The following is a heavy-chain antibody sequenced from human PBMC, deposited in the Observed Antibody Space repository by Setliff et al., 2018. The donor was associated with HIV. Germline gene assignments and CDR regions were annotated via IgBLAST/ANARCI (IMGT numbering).Heavy chain of an antibody. CDR3: AKDRTCSGGSCYMDV. CDR1: GLTLSTYS. Sequence: PGGSLRLSCAASGLTLSTYSMSWVRQAPGKGLQWVSAIDPTGTYTYYADAVKGRFTISRYNFRNTLSLQMNSLTAEDSAIYYCAKDRTCSGGSCYMDVWGTGTTVTVSS. J-gene: IGHJ6*03. V-gene: IGHV3-23*05. CDR2: IDPTGTYT. D-gene: IGHD2-15*01.